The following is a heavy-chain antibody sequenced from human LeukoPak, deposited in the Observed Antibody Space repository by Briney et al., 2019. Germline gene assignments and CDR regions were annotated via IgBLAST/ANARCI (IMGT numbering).Heavy chain of an antibody. D-gene: IGHD3-3*01. CDR1: GYTLTELS. Sequence: ASVKVSCKVSGYTLTELSMHWVRQAPGKGLEWMGGFDPEDGETIYAQKFQGRVTMTEDTSTDTAYMELSSLRFEDTAVYYCATDRQYDFWSGKNYYGMDVWGQGTTVTVSS. J-gene: IGHJ6*02. CDR3: ATDRQYDFWSGKNYYGMDV. CDR2: FDPEDGET. V-gene: IGHV1-24*01.